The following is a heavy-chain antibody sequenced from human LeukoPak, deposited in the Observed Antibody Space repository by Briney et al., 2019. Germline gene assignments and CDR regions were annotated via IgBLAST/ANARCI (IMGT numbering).Heavy chain of an antibody. J-gene: IGHJ5*02. CDR1: GGSISSYY. CDR2: IYTSRIT. CDR3: AGDVGASPSPWFDP. Sequence: SEALSLTCIVSGGSISSYYWRWIRQPAGKGLEWIGRIYTSRITNYNPPLQSRVTMSVDTTKNQLSLKLSAVTAADTPVYCCAGDVGASPSPWFDPWGQRTLGTVSS. V-gene: IGHV4-4*07. D-gene: IGHD4/OR15-4a*01.